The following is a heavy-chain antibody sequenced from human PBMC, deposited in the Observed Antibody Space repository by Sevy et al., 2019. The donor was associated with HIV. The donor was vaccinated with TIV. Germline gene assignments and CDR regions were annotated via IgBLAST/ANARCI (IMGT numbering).Heavy chain of an antibody. V-gene: IGHV4-34*01. J-gene: IGHJ4*02. CDR2: INHSGST. CDR3: ARGNPSGITMIVVVTWGYFDY. Sequence: SETLSLTCAVYGGSFSGYYWSWIRQPPGKGLEWIGEINHSGSTNYNPSLKSRVTISVDTSKNQFSLKLSSVTAADTAVYYCARGNPSGITMIVVVTWGYFDYWGQGTLVTVSS. CDR1: GGSFSGYY. D-gene: IGHD3-22*01.